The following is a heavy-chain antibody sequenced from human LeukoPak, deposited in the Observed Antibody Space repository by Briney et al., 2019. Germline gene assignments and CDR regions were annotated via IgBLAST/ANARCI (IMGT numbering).Heavy chain of an antibody. D-gene: IGHD5-18*01. CDR3: ARTYRGYSYGPFDY. CDR1: GRSISIYY. Sequence: SETLSLTCTVSGRSISIYYWSWIRQPPGKGLEWIGYIFYSGSTNDNPSLRSRVTIAVDTSKTQFYLKLSSVTAAAAAVYYGARTYRGYSYGPFDYWGQGTLVTVSS. CDR2: IFYSGST. V-gene: IGHV4-59*01. J-gene: IGHJ4*02.